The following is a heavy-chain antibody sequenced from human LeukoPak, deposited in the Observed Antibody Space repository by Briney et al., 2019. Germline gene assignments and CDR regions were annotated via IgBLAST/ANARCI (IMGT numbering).Heavy chain of an antibody. J-gene: IGHJ6*03. CDR1: GGSFSGYY. CDR3: ATAAKVDYYYYMDV. V-gene: IGHV4-34*01. CDR2: INHGGST. D-gene: IGHD6-13*01. Sequence: SETLSLTCAVYGGSFSGYYWSWIRQPPGKGLEWIGEINHGGSTNYNPSLKSRVTISVDTSQKQFSLRLSSVTAADTAVYYCATAAKVDYYYYMDVWGKGTTVTISS.